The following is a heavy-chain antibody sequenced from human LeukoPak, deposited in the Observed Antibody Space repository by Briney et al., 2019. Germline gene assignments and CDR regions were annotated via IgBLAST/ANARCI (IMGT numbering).Heavy chain of an antibody. V-gene: IGHV1-2*02. CDR2: INPDSGAT. CDR3: ARDLCHGGSCFHFDS. Sequence: SVKASCKTSGYTFTDYYVHWVRQAPGQGLEWLAWINPDSGATNSAQSFQGRVTMTRDTSVNTVHMELNRLRSDDTAVYYCARDLCHGGSCFHFDSWGQGTLVTVSS. D-gene: IGHD2-15*01. J-gene: IGHJ4*02. CDR1: GYTFTDYY.